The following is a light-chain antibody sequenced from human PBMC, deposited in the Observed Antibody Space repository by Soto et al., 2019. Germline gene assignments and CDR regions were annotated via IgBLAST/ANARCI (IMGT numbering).Light chain of an antibody. CDR3: TSYTSSSTSVI. CDR2: DVT. Sequence: QSALTQPASVSGPPGQSITISCTGTSSDVGAYNYVSWYQHHPGKAPRLVIYDVTNRPSGISDRFSGSKSGNTASLTISGLLAEDEADYYCTSYTSSSTSVIFGRGTKLTVL. J-gene: IGLJ2*01. V-gene: IGLV2-14*01. CDR1: SSDVGAYNY.